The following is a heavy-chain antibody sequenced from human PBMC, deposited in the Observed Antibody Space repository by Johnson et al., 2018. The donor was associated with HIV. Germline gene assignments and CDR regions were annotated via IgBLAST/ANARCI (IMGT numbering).Heavy chain of an antibody. D-gene: IGHD7-27*01. J-gene: IGHJ3*02. CDR3: ASSWGNAFDI. V-gene: IGHV3-66*01. CDR2: IYSGGST. CDR1: GFTVSSNY. Sequence: LVESGGDLVKPGGSLRLSCAASGFTVSSNYMSWVRQAPGKGLEWVSVIYSGGSTYYADSVKGRFTISRDNSKNTLYLQMNSLRAEDTAVYYCASSWGNAFDIWGQGTMVTVSS.